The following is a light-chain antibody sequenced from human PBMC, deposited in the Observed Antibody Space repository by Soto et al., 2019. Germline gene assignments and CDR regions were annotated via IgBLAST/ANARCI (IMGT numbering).Light chain of an antibody. V-gene: IGKV3-15*01. CDR2: GAS. J-gene: IGKJ1*01. CDR3: QQRSNWPRT. CDR1: QYVSSN. Sequence: EIVMTQSPATLSVSPGERVTFSCRASQYVSSNLAWYQHKPGQAPRLLISGASAGATGIPARFSGSGSGTEFTLTINSLQSEDFAVYYCQQRSNWPRTFGQGTKVDIK.